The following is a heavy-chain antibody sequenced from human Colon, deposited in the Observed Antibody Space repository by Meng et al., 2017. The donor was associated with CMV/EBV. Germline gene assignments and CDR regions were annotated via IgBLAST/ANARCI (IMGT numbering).Heavy chain of an antibody. D-gene: IGHD3-10*01. Sequence: GESLKISCAASGFTFSSYEMNWVRQAPGKGLEWVSYISSSGSTIYYGDSVKGRFTISRDNAKNSLYLQMNSLRAEDTAVYYRAREQLVGDTFDYWGQGTLVTVSS. J-gene: IGHJ4*02. CDR1: GFTFSSYE. CDR3: AREQLVGDTFDY. CDR2: ISSSGSTI. V-gene: IGHV3-48*03.